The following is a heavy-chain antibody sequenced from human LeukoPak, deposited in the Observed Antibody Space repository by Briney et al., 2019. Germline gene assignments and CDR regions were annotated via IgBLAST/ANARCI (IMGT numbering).Heavy chain of an antibody. CDR3: ASRKLGNDY. J-gene: IGHJ4*02. V-gene: IGHV4-59*02. D-gene: IGHD7-27*01. CDR1: GGSVSDYY. CDR2: IYHTGST. Sequence: SETLSLTCTISGGSVSDYYWSWIRQSPGKGLEWIGYIYHTGSTSYSPSLKSRVTISADTSQNQFSLKLSSVTAADTAVYYCASRKLGNDYWGEGTLVTVSS.